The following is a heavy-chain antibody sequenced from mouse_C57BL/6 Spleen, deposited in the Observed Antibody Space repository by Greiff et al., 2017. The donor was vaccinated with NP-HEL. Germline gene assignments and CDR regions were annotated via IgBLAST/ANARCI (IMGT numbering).Heavy chain of an antibody. CDR1: GFTFSDYG. V-gene: IGHV5-15*01. Sequence: EVQGVESGGGLVQPGGSLKLSCAASGFTFSDYGMAWVRQAPRKGPAWVAFISNLAYSIYYADTVTGRFTISRENAKNTLYLEMSSLRSEDTAMYYCARQNDAMDYWGQGASVTVSS. CDR2: ISNLAYSI. J-gene: IGHJ4*01. CDR3: ARQNDAMDY.